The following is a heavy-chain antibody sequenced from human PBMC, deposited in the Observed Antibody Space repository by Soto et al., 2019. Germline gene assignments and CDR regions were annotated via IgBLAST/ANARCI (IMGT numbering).Heavy chain of an antibody. J-gene: IGHJ4*02. V-gene: IGHV3-64D*06. Sequence: GGSLRLSCSASGFTFRIYAMHWVRQAPGRGLENVSSISPDGGGTHYADSVKGRFTISRDNSKNTHYLQMGSLRIDDSAVYYCVKGEYYYDSSGYYPFDYWGQGTLVTVSS. D-gene: IGHD3-22*01. CDR1: GFTFRIYA. CDR2: ISPDGGGT. CDR3: VKGEYYYDSSGYYPFDY.